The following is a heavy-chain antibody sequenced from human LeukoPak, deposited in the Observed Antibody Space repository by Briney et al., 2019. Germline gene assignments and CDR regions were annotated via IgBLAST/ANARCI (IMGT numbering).Heavy chain of an antibody. CDR1: GGSFSGYY. D-gene: IGHD6-13*01. Sequence: PSETLSLTCAVYGGSFSGYYWSWIRQPPGKGLEWIGEINHSGSTNYNPSLKSRVTISVDTSKNQFSLKLSSVTAADTAVYYCARGGWSSSWYRGNFDYWGQGTLVTVSS. V-gene: IGHV4-34*01. CDR2: INHSGST. CDR3: ARGGWSSSWYRGNFDY. J-gene: IGHJ4*02.